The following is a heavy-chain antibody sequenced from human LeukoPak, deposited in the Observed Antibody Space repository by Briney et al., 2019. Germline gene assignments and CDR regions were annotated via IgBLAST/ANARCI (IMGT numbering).Heavy chain of an antibody. CDR2: ISSSSTYI. V-gene: IGHV3-21*01. Sequence: GGSLRLSCAASGFTFSSYSMNWVRQAPGKGLEWVSSISSSSTYIYYADSVKGRFTISRDNAKNSLYLQMNSLRAEDTAVYYCARPTYGDYEPFFDYWGQGTLVTVSS. CDR1: GFTFSSYS. CDR3: ARPTYGDYEPFFDY. D-gene: IGHD4-17*01. J-gene: IGHJ4*02.